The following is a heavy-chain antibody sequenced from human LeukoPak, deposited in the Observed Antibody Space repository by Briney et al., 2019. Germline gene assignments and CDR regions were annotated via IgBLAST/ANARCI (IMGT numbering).Heavy chain of an antibody. CDR2: IYSGGST. J-gene: IGHJ4*02. CDR3: ARKEWLYYFDY. Sequence: GSLRLSCAASGFTVSSNYMSWVRQAPGKGLEWVSVIYSGGSTYYADSVKGRFTISRDNSKNTLYLQMNSLRAEDTAVYYCARKEWLYYFDYWGQGTLVTVSS. V-gene: IGHV3-53*01. CDR1: GFTVSSNY. D-gene: IGHD3-3*01.